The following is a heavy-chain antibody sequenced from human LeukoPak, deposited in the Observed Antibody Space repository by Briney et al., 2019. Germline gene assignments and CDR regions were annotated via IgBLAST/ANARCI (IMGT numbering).Heavy chain of an antibody. CDR2: INPEGSEK. CDR3: ARDLAYSRLDY. V-gene: IGHV3-7*01. J-gene: IGHJ4*02. D-gene: IGHD5-18*01. CDR1: GLTFSSSW. Sequence: PGGSLRLSCAVSGLTFSSSWMDWVRQAPGKGLEWVASINPEGSEKYSADSVKGRFIISRDNAKNSLYLQMDSLRVEDTAFYYCARDLAYSRLDYWGQGMLVTVSS.